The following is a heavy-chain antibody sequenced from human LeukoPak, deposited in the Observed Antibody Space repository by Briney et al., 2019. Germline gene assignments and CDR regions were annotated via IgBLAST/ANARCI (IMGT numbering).Heavy chain of an antibody. CDR1: GFTFSSYD. D-gene: IGHD1-26*01. V-gene: IGHV3-21*01. Sequence: TGGSLRLSCAASGFTFSSYDMNWVRQAPGKGLEWVSSIGSISTYIYYADSVKGRFTISRDNAKNSLYLQMNSLRAEDTAVYYCARNGWVDYWGRGTLVTVSS. CDR3: ARNGWVDY. CDR2: IGSISTYI. J-gene: IGHJ4*02.